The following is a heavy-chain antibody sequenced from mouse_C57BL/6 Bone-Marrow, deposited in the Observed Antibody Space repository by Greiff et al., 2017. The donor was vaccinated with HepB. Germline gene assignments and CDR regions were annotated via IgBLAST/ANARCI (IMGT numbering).Heavy chain of an antibody. CDR2: ISYDGSN. CDR3: ASHYYGR. Sequence: ESGPGLVKPSQSLSLTCSVTGYSITSGYYWNWIRQFPGNKLEWMGYISYDGSNNYNPSLKNRISITRDTSKNQFFLKLNSVTTEDTATYYCASHYYGRWGQGTLVTVSA. J-gene: IGHJ3*02. V-gene: IGHV3-6*01. D-gene: IGHD1-1*01. CDR1: GYSITSGYY.